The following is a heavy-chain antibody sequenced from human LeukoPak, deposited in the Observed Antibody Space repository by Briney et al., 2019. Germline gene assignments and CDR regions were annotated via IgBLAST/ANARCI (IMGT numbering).Heavy chain of an antibody. CDR2: IYYSGST. CDR1: GGSISSSTYY. J-gene: IGHJ4*02. V-gene: IGHV4-39*07. Sequence: SETLSLTCTVSGGSISSSTYYWGWIRQPPGKGLEWIGSIYYSGSTNYNPSLKSRVTISVDTSKNQFSLKLSSVTAADTAVYYCARTGTNVDYFDYWGQGTLVTVSS. CDR3: ARTGTNVDYFDY. D-gene: IGHD1-7*01.